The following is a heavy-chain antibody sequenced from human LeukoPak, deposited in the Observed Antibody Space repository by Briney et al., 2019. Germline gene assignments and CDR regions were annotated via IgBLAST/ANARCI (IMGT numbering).Heavy chain of an antibody. CDR3: AREVGVRGAFYYGMDV. J-gene: IGHJ6*02. CDR2: VNHSGST. D-gene: IGHD3-10*01. Sequence: SETLSLTCAVYGWSFSGYYWSWIRQPPGKGLEWIGEVNHSGSTNYNPSLKSRVTISVDTSKNQFSLKLSSVTAADTAVYYCAREVGVRGAFYYGMDVWGQGTTVTVSS. V-gene: IGHV4-34*01. CDR1: GWSFSGYY.